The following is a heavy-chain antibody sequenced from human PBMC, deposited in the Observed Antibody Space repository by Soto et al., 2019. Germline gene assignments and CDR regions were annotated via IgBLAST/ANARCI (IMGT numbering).Heavy chain of an antibody. CDR3: AKGGYLEQ. V-gene: IGHV3-23*01. CDR1: GFTFGTND. CDR2: ISASAGST. Sequence: EVQLLESGGGLVQPGGSLRLSCAASGFTFGTNDMTWVRQAPGKGLEWVSAISASAGSTYYADYVKGRFTVSRDNFKNTLFLQMNSLRGEDTAVYYCAKGGYLEQWGQGTLVTVSS. D-gene: IGHD1-1*01. J-gene: IGHJ4*02.